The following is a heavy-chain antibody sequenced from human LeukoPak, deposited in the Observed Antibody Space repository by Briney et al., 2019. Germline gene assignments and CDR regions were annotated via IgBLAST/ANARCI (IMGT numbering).Heavy chain of an antibody. D-gene: IGHD2-2*03. CDR2: IYPGDSDT. CDR3: ARQGVGYCSSTSCYGRASFDY. CDR1: GYSFTSYW. Sequence: GESLKISCKGSGYSFTSYWIGWVRQMPGKGLEWMGIIYPGDSDTRYSPSFQGQVTISADQSISTAYLQWSSLKASDTAMYYCARQGVGYCSSTSCYGRASFDYWGQGTLVTVSS. V-gene: IGHV5-51*01. J-gene: IGHJ4*02.